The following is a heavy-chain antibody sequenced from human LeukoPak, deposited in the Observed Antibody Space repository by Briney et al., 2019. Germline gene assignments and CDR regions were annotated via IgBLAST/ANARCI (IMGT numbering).Heavy chain of an antibody. CDR1: GYSISSGYQ. Sequence: PAETLSLTCGVSGYSISSGYQWGWIRQSPGEGLEWIGMIYRRGSAHYNPSVKSRVTISVETSKNQFSLNMYSVTAADTAVYYCPRDRRWLTPDCTSTSCYENYFDLWGRGTLVSVSS. J-gene: IGHJ5*02. CDR3: PRDRRWLTPDCTSTSCYENYFDL. D-gene: IGHD2-2*01. CDR2: IYRRGSA. V-gene: IGHV4-38-2*02.